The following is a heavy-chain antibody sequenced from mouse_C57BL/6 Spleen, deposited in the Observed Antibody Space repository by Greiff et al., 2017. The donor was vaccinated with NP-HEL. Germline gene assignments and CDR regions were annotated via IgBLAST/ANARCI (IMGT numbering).Heavy chain of an antibody. CDR3: ARGTEGFDY. CDR1: GYTFTSYW. D-gene: IGHD3-3*01. CDR2: IYPSDSET. V-gene: IGHV1-61*01. J-gene: IGHJ2*01. Sequence: VQLQQPGAELVRPGSSVKLSCKASGYTFTSYWMDWVKQSPGQGLEWIGNIYPSDSETHYNQKFKDKATLTVDKSSSTAYMQLSSLTSEDSAVYYCARGTEGFDYWGQGTTLTVSS.